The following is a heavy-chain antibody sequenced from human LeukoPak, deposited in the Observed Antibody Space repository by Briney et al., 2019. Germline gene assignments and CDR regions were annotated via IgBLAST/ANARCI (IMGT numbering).Heavy chain of an antibody. V-gene: IGHV4-31*03. CDR2: IYYSGST. Sequence: SETLSLTCTVSGGSISSGGYYWSWIRQHPGKGLEWIGYIYYSGSTYYNPSLKSRVTIPVDTSKNQFSLKLSSVTAADTAVYYCASSGSYYFDYWGQGTLVTVSS. CDR1: GGSISSGGYY. CDR3: ASSGSYYFDY. D-gene: IGHD1-26*01. J-gene: IGHJ4*02.